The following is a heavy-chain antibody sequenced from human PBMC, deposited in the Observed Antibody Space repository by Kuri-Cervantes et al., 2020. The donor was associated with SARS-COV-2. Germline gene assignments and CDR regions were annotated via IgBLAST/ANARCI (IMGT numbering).Heavy chain of an antibody. V-gene: IGHV1-8*01. CDR3: ARGELELLYLAFDI. CDR2: MNPNSGNT. J-gene: IGHJ3*02. Sequence: ASVKVSCKASGYTFTSYDINWVRQATGQGLEWMGWMNPNSGNTGYAQKFQGRVTMTRNTSISTAYMELSSLRSEDTAVYYCARGELELLYLAFDIWGQGTMVTVSS. CDR1: GYTFTSYD. D-gene: IGHD1-7*01.